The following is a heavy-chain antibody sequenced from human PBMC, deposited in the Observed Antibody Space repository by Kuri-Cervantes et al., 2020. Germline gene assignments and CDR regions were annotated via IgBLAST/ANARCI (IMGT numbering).Heavy chain of an antibody. CDR2: IYYSGST. CDR1: GGSISSGGYY. V-gene: IGHV4-31*03. CDR3: ARAGRTLWFGELLDNWFDP. J-gene: IGHJ5*02. D-gene: IGHD3-10*01. Sequence: SETLSLTCTVSGGSISSGGYYWSWIRQHPGKGLEWIGYIYYSGSTYYNPSLKSRVTISVDTSKNQFSLKLSSVTAADTAVYYCARAGRTLWFGELLDNWFDPWGQGTLVTVSS.